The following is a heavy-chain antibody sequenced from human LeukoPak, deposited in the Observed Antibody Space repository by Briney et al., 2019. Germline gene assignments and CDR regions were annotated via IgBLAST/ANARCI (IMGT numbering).Heavy chain of an antibody. CDR2: ISGSGDNT. V-gene: IGHV3-23*01. D-gene: IGHD3-16*01. Sequence: PGGSLRLSCAASGFTFSSYAMTWVRQAPRKGLEWVSVISGSGDNTYYADSVKGRFTITRDNSKNTLFLQMNRLRAEDTAVYYCAKAGGDPYYFYYYMDVWGKGTTVTVSS. CDR3: AKAGGDPYYFYYYMDV. J-gene: IGHJ6*03. CDR1: GFTFSSYA.